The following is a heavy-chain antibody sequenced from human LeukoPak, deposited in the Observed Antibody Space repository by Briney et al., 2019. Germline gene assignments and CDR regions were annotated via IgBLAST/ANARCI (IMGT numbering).Heavy chain of an antibody. CDR1: GFTFSSYG. CDR3: AKGHVGYYDSSGYYSEYYYYGMDV. D-gene: IGHD3-22*01. CDR2: ISYDGSNK. J-gene: IGHJ6*02. Sequence: GGSLRLSCAASGFTFSSYGMHWVRQAPGKGLEWVAVISYDGSNKYYADSVKGRFTISRDNSKNTLYLQMNSLRAEDTAVYYCAKGHVGYYDSSGYYSEYYYYGMDVWGQGTTVTVSS. V-gene: IGHV3-30*18.